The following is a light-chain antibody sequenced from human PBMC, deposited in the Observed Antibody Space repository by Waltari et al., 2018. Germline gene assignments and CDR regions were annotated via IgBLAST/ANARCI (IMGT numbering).Light chain of an antibody. Sequence: EIVMTQSPATLSVSPGERATLSFRASQSVSSNLAWYQQKPGQAPQLLIYGASTRGTGIPARFSGSVSGTEFTLTISSMQSEDFAVYYCQQYNNWPPYTFGQGTKLEIK. V-gene: IGKV3-15*01. CDR3: QQYNNWPPYT. CDR1: QSVSSN. CDR2: GAS. J-gene: IGKJ2*01.